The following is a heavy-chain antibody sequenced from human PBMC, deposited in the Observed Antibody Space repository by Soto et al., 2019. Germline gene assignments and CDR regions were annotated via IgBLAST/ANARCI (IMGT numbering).Heavy chain of an antibody. Sequence: KTSETLSLTCTVSGGSISSSNYYWGWIRQPPGKGLEWIGSIYYSGSTYYNPSLKSRVTISVDTSKNQFSLKLSSVTAADTAVYYCARSLYGDHDYWGQGTLVTVSS. CDR2: IYYSGST. D-gene: IGHD4-17*01. J-gene: IGHJ4*02. V-gene: IGHV4-39*01. CDR1: GGSISSSNYY. CDR3: ARSLYGDHDY.